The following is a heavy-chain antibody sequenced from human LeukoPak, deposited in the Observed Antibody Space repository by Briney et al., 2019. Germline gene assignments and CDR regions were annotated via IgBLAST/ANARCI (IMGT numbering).Heavy chain of an antibody. CDR2: IYYSGST. J-gene: IGHJ4*02. CDR1: GGSISSYY. V-gene: IGHV4-59*01. Sequence: PSETLPLTCTVSGGSISSYYWSWIRQPPGKGLEWIGYIYYSGSTNYSPSLKSRVTMSVDTSKKQFSLKVTSVTAADTAVYYCARGSGAFDYWGQGTLVTVSS. CDR3: ARGSGAFDY.